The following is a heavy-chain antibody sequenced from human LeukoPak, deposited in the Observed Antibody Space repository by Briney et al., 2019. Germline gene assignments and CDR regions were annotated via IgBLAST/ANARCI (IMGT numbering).Heavy chain of an antibody. CDR2: INHSGST. D-gene: IGHD2-2*01. V-gene: IGHV4-34*01. CDR1: GGSFSGYY. Sequence: SETLSLTCAVYGGSFSGYYWSWIRQPPGKGLEWIGEINHSGSTNYNPSLKSRVTISVDTSKNQFSLKLSSVTAADTAVYYCARGYLGYCRSTSCIYFDYWGQGTLVTVSS. CDR3: ARGYLGYCRSTSCIYFDY. J-gene: IGHJ4*02.